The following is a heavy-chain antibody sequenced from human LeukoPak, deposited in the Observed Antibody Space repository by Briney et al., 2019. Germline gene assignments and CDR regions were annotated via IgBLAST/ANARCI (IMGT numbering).Heavy chain of an antibody. CDR1: RFTFSNYV. CDR2: ISGSGSLT. V-gene: IGHV3-23*01. Sequence: GGSLRLSCAASRFTFSNYVMSWVRQAPGKGLEWVSAISGSGSLTFYADSVKGRFTISRDSSKNTLFLQMNRLRPEDAAVYYCAKAPVTTCRGAFCYPFDYWGLGTLVTVSS. D-gene: IGHD2-15*01. J-gene: IGHJ4*02. CDR3: AKAPVTTCRGAFCYPFDY.